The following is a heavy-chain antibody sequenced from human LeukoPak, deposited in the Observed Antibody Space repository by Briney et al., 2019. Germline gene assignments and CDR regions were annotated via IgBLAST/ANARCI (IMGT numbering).Heavy chain of an antibody. CDR1: GVTVGNNY. D-gene: IGHD4-11*01. V-gene: IGHV3-66*01. J-gene: IGHJ4*02. CDR2: TYSGGAT. CDR3: ARDPPAVKSGTYG. Sequence: GGSLRLSCAASGVTVGNNYMIWVRQAPGKGLEWVSRTYSGGATYYADSVKGRFTISRDSSKNTLFLQMNSLRAEDTAVYYCARDPPAVKSGTYGWGQGTLVTVSS.